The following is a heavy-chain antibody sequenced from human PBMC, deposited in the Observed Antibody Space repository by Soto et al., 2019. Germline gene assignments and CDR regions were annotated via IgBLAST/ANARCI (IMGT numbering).Heavy chain of an antibody. CDR2: ISWNSGSI. V-gene: IGHV3-9*01. D-gene: IGHD3-16*01. CDR1: GFTFDDYA. J-gene: IGHJ4*02. Sequence: EVQLVESGGGLVQPGRSLRLSCAASGFTFDDYAMHWVRQAPGKGLEWVSGISWNSGSIGYADSVKGRFTISRDNAKNSLYLQMNSLRAEDTALYYCAKGGARFRSGEGGDYWGQGTLVTVSS. CDR3: AKGGARFRSGEGGDY.